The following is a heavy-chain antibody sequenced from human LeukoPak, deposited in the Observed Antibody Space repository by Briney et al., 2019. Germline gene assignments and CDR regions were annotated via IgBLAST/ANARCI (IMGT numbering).Heavy chain of an antibody. Sequence: AGGSLRLSCTASGFSVRTTYMSWVRQAPGKGLEWVSVLYTGGGTDHADSVKGRFTISRDNSRNSVFLQMNSLRPEDTALYHCAKEVDCPSDCLFFHSWGQGTLVTVSS. CDR2: LYTGGGT. CDR1: GFSVRTTY. D-gene: IGHD2-21*02. CDR3: AKEVDCPSDCLFFHS. J-gene: IGHJ4*02. V-gene: IGHV3-53*05.